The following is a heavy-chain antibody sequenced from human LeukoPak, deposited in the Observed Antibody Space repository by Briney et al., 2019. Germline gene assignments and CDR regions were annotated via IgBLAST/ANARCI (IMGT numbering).Heavy chain of an antibody. CDR3: AMNRDHGGSADH. Sequence: ASVKVSCKASGYTFTGYYMHWVRQAPGQGREWMGWINPNSGGTNYAQKFQGRVTMTRDTSISTAYMELSRLRSDDTAVYYCAMNRDHGGSADHWGQGTLVTVSS. CDR1: GYTFTGYY. CDR2: INPNSGGT. J-gene: IGHJ4*02. D-gene: IGHD1-14*01. V-gene: IGHV1-2*02.